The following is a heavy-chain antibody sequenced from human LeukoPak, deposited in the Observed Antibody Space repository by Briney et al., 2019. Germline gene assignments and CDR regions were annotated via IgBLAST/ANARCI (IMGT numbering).Heavy chain of an antibody. CDR2: ISGSGDRT. CDR1: GFTFTSYA. D-gene: IGHD3-10*01. V-gene: IGHV3-23*01. J-gene: IGHJ4*02. CDR3: AKDLAIHGSGSLEY. Sequence: PGGSLRLSCAASGFTFTSYAMNWVRQAPGRGLAWVSTISGSGDRTYYADSVKGRFTISRDNSKNTLYLQMNSLRADDTAVYYCAKDLAIHGSGSLEYWGQGTLVTVSS.